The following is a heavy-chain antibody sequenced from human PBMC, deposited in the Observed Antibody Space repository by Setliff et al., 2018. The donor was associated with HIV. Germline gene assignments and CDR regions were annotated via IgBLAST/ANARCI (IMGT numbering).Heavy chain of an antibody. Sequence: GESLKISCKASGYSLMSYWIGWVRQMPGKGLEWMGIIYPGDSDTKYSPSFQGQVTISADKSITTAYLQMNSLRAEDTAVYYCARDSRTGYFDSWGQGTLVTVSS. CDR2: IYPGDSDT. V-gene: IGHV5-51*01. CDR1: GYSLMSYW. J-gene: IGHJ4*02. CDR3: ARDSRTGYFDS. D-gene: IGHD3-22*01.